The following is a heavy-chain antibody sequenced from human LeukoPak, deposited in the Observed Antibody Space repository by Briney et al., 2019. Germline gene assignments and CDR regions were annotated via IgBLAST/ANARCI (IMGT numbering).Heavy chain of an antibody. CDR1: GFSLTTSGVG. CDR2: IYWDDDE. Sequence: ESGPTLVKPTQTLTVTCTFSGFSLTTSGVGVGWIRQPPGKALEWLALIYWDDDESYSPSLKSRLTITKDTSKNQVVLTITNMDPVDTATYYCAHITTVTCADYWGQGTLVTVSS. V-gene: IGHV2-5*02. D-gene: IGHD4-11*01. CDR3: AHITTVTCADY. J-gene: IGHJ4*02.